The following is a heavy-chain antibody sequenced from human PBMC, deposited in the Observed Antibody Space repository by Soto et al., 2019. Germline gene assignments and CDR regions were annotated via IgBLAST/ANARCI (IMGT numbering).Heavy chain of an antibody. CDR2: ISSSSSTI. J-gene: IGHJ4*02. V-gene: IGHV3-48*02. CDR1: GFTFSSYS. CDR3: ARDTQDDFWSGYYRDY. D-gene: IGHD3-3*01. Sequence: GGSLRLSCAASGFTFSSYSMNWVRQAPGNGLEWVSYISSSSSTIYYADSVKGRFTISRDNAKNSLYLQMNSLRDEDTAVYYCARDTQDDFWSGYYRDYWGQGTLVTVSS.